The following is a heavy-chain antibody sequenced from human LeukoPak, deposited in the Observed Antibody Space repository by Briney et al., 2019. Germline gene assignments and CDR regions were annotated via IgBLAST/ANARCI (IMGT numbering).Heavy chain of an antibody. CDR2: IDTDGRTT. Sequence: GGSLRLSCAATGYTFSSYWMHWVSQAPGKGLVWVSRIDTDGRTTNYAASVKGRFTIYRDNVQNTLYLQMNSLTAEDTAVYYCARDVAGARSYWGQGALVSVSS. J-gene: IGHJ4*02. D-gene: IGHD3-10*01. V-gene: IGHV3-74*01. CDR3: ARDVAGARSY. CDR1: GYTFSSYW.